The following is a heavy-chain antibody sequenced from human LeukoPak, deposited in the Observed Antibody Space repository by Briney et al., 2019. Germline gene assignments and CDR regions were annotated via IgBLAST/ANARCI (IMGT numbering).Heavy chain of an antibody. D-gene: IGHD3-9*01. CDR1: GYTFTGYY. J-gene: IGHJ5*02. Sequence: ASVKVSCKASGYTFTGYYMHWVRQAPGQGLEWMGWINPNSGGTNYAQKFQGRVTMTRDTSISTVYMELSRLRSDDTAVYYCARGQGVDYDILTGYYNNWFDPWGQGTLVTVSS. CDR2: INPNSGGT. V-gene: IGHV1-2*02. CDR3: ARGQGVDYDILTGYYNNWFDP.